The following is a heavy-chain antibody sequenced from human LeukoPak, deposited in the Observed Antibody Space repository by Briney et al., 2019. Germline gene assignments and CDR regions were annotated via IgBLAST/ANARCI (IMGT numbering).Heavy chain of an antibody. D-gene: IGHD4-17*01. Sequence: GGSLRLSCAASGFTFDDYGMSWVRQAPGKGLEWVSGINWNGGSTGYADSVKGRFTISRDNAKNSLYLQMNSLRAEDTALYYCAREEDYGDYVPYFDYWGQGTLVTVSS. V-gene: IGHV3-20*04. CDR2: INWNGGST. J-gene: IGHJ4*02. CDR1: GFTFDDYG. CDR3: AREEDYGDYVPYFDY.